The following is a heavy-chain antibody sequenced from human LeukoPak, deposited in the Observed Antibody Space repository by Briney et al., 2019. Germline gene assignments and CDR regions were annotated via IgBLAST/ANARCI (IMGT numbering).Heavy chain of an antibody. Sequence: GGSLRLSCATSGFTFSSYAMHWVRQAPGKGLEWVAVISYDGSNKYYADSVKGRFTISRDNSKNTLYLQMNSLRAEDTAVYYCARDRDSRCSSTSCYNYYYYYMDVWGKGTTVTVSS. J-gene: IGHJ6*03. D-gene: IGHD2-2*02. CDR2: ISYDGSNK. V-gene: IGHV3-30*04. CDR1: GFTFSSYA. CDR3: ARDRDSRCSSTSCYNYYYYYMDV.